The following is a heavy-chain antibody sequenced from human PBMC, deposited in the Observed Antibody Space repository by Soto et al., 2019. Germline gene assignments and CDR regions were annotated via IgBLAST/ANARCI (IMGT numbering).Heavy chain of an antibody. Sequence: GESLKISCKGSGYSFTSYWIGWVRQMPGKGLEWMGIIYPGDSDTRYSPSFQGQVTISADKSISTAYLQWSSLKASDTAMYYCARQDDYYDSSGYYYYYYGMDVWGQGTTVTVSS. D-gene: IGHD3-22*01. CDR2: IYPGDSDT. J-gene: IGHJ6*02. V-gene: IGHV5-51*01. CDR1: GYSFTSYW. CDR3: ARQDDYYDSSGYYYYYYGMDV.